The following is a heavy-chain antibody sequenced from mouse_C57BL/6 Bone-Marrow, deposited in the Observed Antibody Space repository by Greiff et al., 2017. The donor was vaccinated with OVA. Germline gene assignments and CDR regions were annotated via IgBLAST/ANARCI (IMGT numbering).Heavy chain of an antibody. CDR3: ARWDYSGGYFDV. D-gene: IGHD1-1*02. V-gene: IGHV7-3*01. J-gene: IGHJ1*03. CDR2: IRNKANGYTT. Sequence: EVQRVESGGGLVQPGGSLSLSCAASGFTFTDYYMSWVRQPPGKALEWLGFIRNKANGYTTEYSASVKGRFTISRDNSQSILYLQMNALRSEDSATYYCARWDYSGGYFDVWCTGTTVTVSS. CDR1: GFTFTDYY.